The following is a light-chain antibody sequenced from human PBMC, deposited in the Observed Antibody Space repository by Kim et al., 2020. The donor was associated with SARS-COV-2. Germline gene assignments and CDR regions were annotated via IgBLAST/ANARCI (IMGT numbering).Light chain of an antibody. J-gene: IGKJ2*01. CDR3: QQFYSTPYT. V-gene: IGKV1-39*01. CDR2: AAS. CDR1: QSISSS. Sequence: SASVGDRVTIPGRASQSISSSLNWYQQKPGKAPKLLIYAASSLQSGVPSRFSGSGSGTDFTLTISSLQPEHFATYYCQQFYSTPYTFGQGTKLEI.